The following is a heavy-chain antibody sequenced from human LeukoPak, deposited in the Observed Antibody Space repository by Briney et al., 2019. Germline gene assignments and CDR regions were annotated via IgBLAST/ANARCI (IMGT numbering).Heavy chain of an antibody. V-gene: IGHV3-53*01. D-gene: IGHD5-18*01. CDR3: MTAAGYNFGQY. CDR2: LYIGGNT. Sequence: GGSLRLSCAASGLTVNNNYMNWVRQAPGKGLEWVSALYIGGNTYYADSVRGRFTISRDNSKNTLYLQMNSLRAEDTAIYYCMTAAGYNFGQYWGQGTLVTASS. J-gene: IGHJ4*02. CDR1: GLTVNNNY.